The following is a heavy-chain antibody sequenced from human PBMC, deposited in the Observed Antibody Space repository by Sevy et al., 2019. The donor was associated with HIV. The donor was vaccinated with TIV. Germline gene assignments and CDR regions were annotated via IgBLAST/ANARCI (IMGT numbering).Heavy chain of an antibody. CDR3: ARERDENSSGWSVPFDK. CDR2: IWYDGSKK. CDR1: GFSFSTYG. V-gene: IGHV3-33*01. Sequence: GGSLRLSCTTSGFSFSTYGMHWVRQAPGKGLEWVAGIWYDGSKKQYADSLKGRFTISRDNSKNTMYLQMNSLRVEDTALFYCARERDENSSGWSVPFDKWGQGTLVTVSS. J-gene: IGHJ4*02. D-gene: IGHD6-19*01.